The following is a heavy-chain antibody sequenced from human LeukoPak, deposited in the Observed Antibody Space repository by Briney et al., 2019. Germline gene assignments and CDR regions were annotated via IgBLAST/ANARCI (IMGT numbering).Heavy chain of an antibody. CDR1: GFTFSSYA. V-gene: IGHV3-30-3*01. Sequence: PGGSLRLSCAASGFTFSSYAMHWVRQAPGKGLEWVAVISYDGSNKYYADSVKGRFTISRGNSKNTLYLQMNSLRAEDTAVYYCARDAAVAAASTGDFDYWGQGTLVTVSS. CDR2: ISYDGSNK. CDR3: ARDAAVAAASTGDFDY. D-gene: IGHD6-13*01. J-gene: IGHJ4*02.